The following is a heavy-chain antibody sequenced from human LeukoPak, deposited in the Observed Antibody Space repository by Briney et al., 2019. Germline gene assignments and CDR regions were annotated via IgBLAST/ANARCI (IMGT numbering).Heavy chain of an antibody. Sequence: PSETLSLTCAVYGGSFGGYYWSWIRQPPGKGLEWIGEINHSGSTNYNPSLKSRVTISVDTSKNQFSLKLSSVTAADTAVYYCASLSAGTSPFDYWGQGTLVTVSS. CDR2: INHSGST. CDR3: ASLSAGTSPFDY. V-gene: IGHV4-34*01. J-gene: IGHJ4*02. D-gene: IGHD1-7*01. CDR1: GGSFGGYY.